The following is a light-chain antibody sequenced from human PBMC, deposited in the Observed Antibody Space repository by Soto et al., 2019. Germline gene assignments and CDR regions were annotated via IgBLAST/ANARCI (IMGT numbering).Light chain of an antibody. Sequence: DIQMTQSPSFLSASVGDRVTITCRPSQTISSWLAWYQQKPGKAPKLLIYKASTLKSGVPSRFSGSGSGTDFTLTISRLEPEDFAVYYCQQYGSSGTFGQGTKVDIK. V-gene: IGKV1-5*03. J-gene: IGKJ1*01. CDR2: KAS. CDR1: QTISSW. CDR3: QQYGSSGT.